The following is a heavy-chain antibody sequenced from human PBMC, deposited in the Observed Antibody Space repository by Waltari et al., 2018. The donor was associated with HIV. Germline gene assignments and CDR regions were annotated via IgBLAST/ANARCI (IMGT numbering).Heavy chain of an antibody. V-gene: IGHV4-39*07. CDR2: SYYSGST. CDR1: GGSISSSSYY. Sequence: QLQLQESGPGLVKPSETLSLTCTVSGGSISSSSYYRGWTRQPPGKGPEWIGSSYYSGSTYYNPSLKSRVTISVDTSKNQFSLKLSSVTAADTAVYYCARDWNPYYYGSGSYYIARDYWGQGTLVTVSS. CDR3: ARDWNPYYYGSGSYYIARDY. D-gene: IGHD3-10*01. J-gene: IGHJ4*02.